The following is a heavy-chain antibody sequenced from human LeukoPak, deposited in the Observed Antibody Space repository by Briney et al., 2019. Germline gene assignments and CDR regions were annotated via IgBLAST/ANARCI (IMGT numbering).Heavy chain of an antibody. CDR2: IYYSGST. Sequence: SETLSLTCTVSGGSISSYYWSWIRQPPGKGLEWIGYIYYSGSTNYNPSLKSRVTISVDTSKNQFPLKLSSVTAADTAVYYCARVSRLGELSSNYYGMDVWGQGTTVTVSS. V-gene: IGHV4-59*01. CDR1: GGSISSYY. J-gene: IGHJ6*02. CDR3: ARVSRLGELSSNYYGMDV. D-gene: IGHD3-16*02.